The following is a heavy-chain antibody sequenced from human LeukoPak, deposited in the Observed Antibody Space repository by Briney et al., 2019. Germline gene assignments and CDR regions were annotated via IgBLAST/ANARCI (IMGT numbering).Heavy chain of an antibody. CDR2: ISPDSGDT. J-gene: IGHJ4*02. CDR3: ARAGGNMWSDY. V-gene: IGHV1-2*02. D-gene: IGHD2-21*01. Sequence: GASVKVSCKASVYTFTGYYMHRVRQAPGQGLEWMGWISPDSGDTNYAQKFQGRVTMTRDTSSSTAYMELSRLRSDDTAVYYCARAGGNMWSDYWGQGTLVTVSS. CDR1: VYTFTGYY.